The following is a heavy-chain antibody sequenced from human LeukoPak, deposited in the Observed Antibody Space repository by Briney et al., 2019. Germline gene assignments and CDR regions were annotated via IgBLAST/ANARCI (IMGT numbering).Heavy chain of an antibody. CDR2: ISSSSSYI. CDR1: GFSFSSYS. CDR3: ARSRGYYCSAGSCYHPFDY. D-gene: IGHD2-15*01. Sequence: GGSLRLSCAVSGFSFSSYSMNWVRQAPGKGLEWVSSISSSSSYIYYADSVKGRFTISRDNAKKSLYVQMNSLRAEDTAVYYCARSRGYYCSAGSCYHPFDYWGQGTLVTVSS. J-gene: IGHJ4*02. V-gene: IGHV3-21*01.